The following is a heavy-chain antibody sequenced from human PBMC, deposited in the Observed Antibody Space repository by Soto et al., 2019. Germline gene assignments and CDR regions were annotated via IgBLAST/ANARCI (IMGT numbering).Heavy chain of an antibody. CDR1: GFTFSSYG. J-gene: IGHJ5*02. CDR3: ASTAAGTNWFDP. Sequence: GGSLRLSCAASGFTFSSYGMHWVRQAPGKGLEWVAVIWYNGSNKYYADSVKGRFTISRDNSKNTLYLQMNSLRAEDTAVYYCASTAAGTNWFDPWGQGTLVTVS. CDR2: IWYNGSNK. V-gene: IGHV3-33*01. D-gene: IGHD6-13*01.